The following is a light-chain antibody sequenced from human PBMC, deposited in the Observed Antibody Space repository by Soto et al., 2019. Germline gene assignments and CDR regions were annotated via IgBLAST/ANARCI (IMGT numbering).Light chain of an antibody. CDR3: SSYTSSSTPRVV. V-gene: IGLV2-14*03. Sequence: QSALTQPASVSGSPGQSITISCTGSNSDVGGYNDVSWYQQHPGKAPKLMIYDVSNRPSGVSNRFSGSKSGNTASLTISGLRAEDEAEYYCSSYTSSSTPRVVFGGGTKLTVL. CDR1: NSDVGGYND. CDR2: DVS. J-gene: IGLJ2*01.